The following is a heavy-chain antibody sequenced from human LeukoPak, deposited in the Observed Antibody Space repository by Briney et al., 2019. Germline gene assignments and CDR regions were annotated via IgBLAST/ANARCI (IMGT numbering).Heavy chain of an antibody. CDR2: IKSKTDDGTT. J-gene: IGHJ4*02. Sequence: PGGSLRLSCAASGFTFSDASMSWVRQAPGKGLEWVGRIKSKTDDGTTDYAAPVKGRFTISRDDSKNTLYLQMNSLRAEDTAVYYCANENYYGSGSYADHWGQGTLVTVSS. CDR1: GFTFSDAS. CDR3: ANENYYGSGSYADH. D-gene: IGHD3-10*01. V-gene: IGHV3-15*01.